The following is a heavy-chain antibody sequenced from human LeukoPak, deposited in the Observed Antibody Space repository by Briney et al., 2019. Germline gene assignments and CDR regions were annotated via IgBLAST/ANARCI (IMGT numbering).Heavy chain of an antibody. CDR1: GGTFSSYA. Sequence: ASVKVSCKASGGTFSSYAISWVRQAPGQGLEWMGGIIPIFGTANYAQKFQGRVTITADESTSTAYMELSSLRSEDTAVYYCARISSGSYHDAFDIWGQGTMVTVSS. CDR2: IIPIFGTA. J-gene: IGHJ3*02. D-gene: IGHD1-26*01. CDR3: ARISSGSYHDAFDI. V-gene: IGHV1-69*13.